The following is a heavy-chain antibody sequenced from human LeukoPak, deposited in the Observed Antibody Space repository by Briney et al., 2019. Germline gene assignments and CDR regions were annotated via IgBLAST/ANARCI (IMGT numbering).Heavy chain of an antibody. CDR2: ITSSSTYI. D-gene: IGHD6-19*01. CDR1: GFTFSSYN. CDR3: AARSGQQSFDY. J-gene: IGHJ4*02. V-gene: IGHV3-21*01. Sequence: GGSLRLSCAASGFTFSSYNMNWVRQAPGKGLEWVSSITSSSTYIYYADSVKGRFTISRDNAKNSLYMQMNSLRAEDTAVYYCAARSGQQSFDYWGQGTLVTVSS.